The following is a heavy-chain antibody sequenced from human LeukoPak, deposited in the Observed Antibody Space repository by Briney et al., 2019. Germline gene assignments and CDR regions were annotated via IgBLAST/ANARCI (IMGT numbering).Heavy chain of an antibody. J-gene: IGHJ4*02. CDR3: ARHYNSGSPDS. Sequence: PGGSLRLSCAASGFTFSSYAMHWVRQAPGKGLEWVAVISYDGSNKYYADSVKGRFTISRDNARNSLYLQMNSLRAEDTAVYYCARHYNSGSPDSWGQGTLVTVSS. D-gene: IGHD3-10*01. V-gene: IGHV3-30-3*01. CDR2: ISYDGSNK. CDR1: GFTFSSYA.